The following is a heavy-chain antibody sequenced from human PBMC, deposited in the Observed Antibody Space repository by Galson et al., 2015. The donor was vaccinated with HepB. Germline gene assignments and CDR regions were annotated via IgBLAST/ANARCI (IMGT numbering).Heavy chain of an antibody. CDR3: ASVVVATYGYWFDP. CDR2: INSDGSST. Sequence: SLRLSCAASGFTFSSYWMHWVRQATGMGLVWVSRINSDGSSTSYAVSVKGRFTISRDNAKNTLHLQMKSLRAEDTAVYYRASVVVATYGYWFDPWGQGTLVTVSS. D-gene: IGHD2-15*01. J-gene: IGHJ5*02. CDR1: GFTFSSYW. V-gene: IGHV3-74*01.